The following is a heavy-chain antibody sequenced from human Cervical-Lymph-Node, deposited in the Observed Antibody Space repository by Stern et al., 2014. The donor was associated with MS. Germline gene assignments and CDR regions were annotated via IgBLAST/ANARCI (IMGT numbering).Heavy chain of an antibody. D-gene: IGHD1-7*01. CDR2: NRYDGSNK. Sequence: VQLVESGGGVVQPGRSLRLSCAASGFTFSSYGMPWVRQAPGQGLEWVAVNRYDGSNKYYADSVTGHFTYSIDNSKNTLYLQMNSLRAEDTAVYYCARGAYNWNYYFFDYWGQGTLVTVSS. CDR1: GFTFSSYG. J-gene: IGHJ4*02. CDR3: ARGAYNWNYYFFDY. V-gene: IGHV3-33*01.